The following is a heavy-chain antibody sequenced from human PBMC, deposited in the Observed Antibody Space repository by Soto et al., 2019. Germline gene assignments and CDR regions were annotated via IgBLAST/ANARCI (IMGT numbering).Heavy chain of an antibody. CDR1: GGSISSSNYY. Sequence: PSETLSLTCTVSGGSISSSNYYWGWIRQPPGKGLEWIGSVYYSGNTYYNPSLKSRVTMSVDTSKNQFSLHLNSVTPEDTAVCYCAGTSSLQWYYMDVWGKGTTVTVSS. CDR3: AGTSSLQWYYMDV. D-gene: IGHD1-7*01. V-gene: IGHV4-39*01. CDR2: VYYSGNT. J-gene: IGHJ6*03.